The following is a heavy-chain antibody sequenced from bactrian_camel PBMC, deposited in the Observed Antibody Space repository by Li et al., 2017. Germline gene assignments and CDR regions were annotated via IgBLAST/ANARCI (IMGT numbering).Heavy chain of an antibody. CDR3: AANYGRVGSGKGTKTRGNITS. CDR1: GYTYNRNC. CDR2: IATGSGNT. V-gene: IGHV3S25*01. Sequence: QLVESGGGSVQAGGSLRLSCAASGYTYNRNCMTWFRQAPGKEREGVARIATGSGNTYYADSVKGRFTISQDNAKNTVYLQMNDLKPEDTAMYYCAANYGRVGSGKGTKTRGNITSGARGPRSPSP. J-gene: IGHJ4*01. D-gene: IGHD5*01.